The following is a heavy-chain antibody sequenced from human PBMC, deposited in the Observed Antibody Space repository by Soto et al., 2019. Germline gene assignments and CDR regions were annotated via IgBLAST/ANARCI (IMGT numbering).Heavy chain of an antibody. D-gene: IGHD1-1*01. J-gene: IGHJ3*02. CDR3: ARDSPQLERLLDAFDI. Sequence: GGSLRLSCAASGFTFSSYWMSWVRQAPGKGLEWVANIKQDGSEKYYVDSVKGRFTISRDNAKNSLYLQMNSLRAEDTAVYYCARDSPQLERLLDAFDIWGQGTMVTVSS. CDR1: GFTFSSYW. V-gene: IGHV3-7*01. CDR2: IKQDGSEK.